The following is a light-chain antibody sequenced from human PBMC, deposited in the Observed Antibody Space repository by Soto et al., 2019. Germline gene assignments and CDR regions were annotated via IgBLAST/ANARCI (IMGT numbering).Light chain of an antibody. J-gene: IGKJ1*01. CDR2: GAS. CDR1: QGVSNA. CDR3: QHYNSYSGA. V-gene: IGKV3-15*01. Sequence: MTQSPSSLSASPGDRVTISCRASQGVSNALAWYQQKPGQPPKVLIYGASTRPTGVPPRFSGSGSGTEFTLTISSLQPEDFAIYYCQHYNSYSGAFGQGTKVDI.